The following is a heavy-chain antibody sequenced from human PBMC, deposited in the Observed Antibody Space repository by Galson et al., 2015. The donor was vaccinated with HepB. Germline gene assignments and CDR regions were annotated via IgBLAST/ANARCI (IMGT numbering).Heavy chain of an antibody. Sequence: ETLSLTCTVSGGSISSYYWSWIRQPPGKGLEWIGYIYYSGSTNYNPSLKSRVTISVDTSKNQFSLKLSSVTAADTAVYYCARGGLDYGDYKNYYYGMDVWGQGTTVTVS. CDR1: GGSISSYY. J-gene: IGHJ6*02. CDR3: ARGGLDYGDYKNYYYGMDV. CDR2: IYYSGST. D-gene: IGHD4-17*01. V-gene: IGHV4-59*08.